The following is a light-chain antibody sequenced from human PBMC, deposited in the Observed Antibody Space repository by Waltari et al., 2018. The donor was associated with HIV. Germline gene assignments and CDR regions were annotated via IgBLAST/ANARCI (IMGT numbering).Light chain of an antibody. J-gene: IGKJ5*01. CDR1: QSLASN. V-gene: IGKV3-15*01. CDR2: GAS. CDR3: QQYNNWPIT. Sequence: EIVMTQSPATLSVSPGERATVSCRASQSLASNLAWYQQKPGQAPRLLIHGASTRATGIPARCSGSGSGTEFTLTISSLQSEDFAVYYCQQYNNWPITFVQGTRLEIK.